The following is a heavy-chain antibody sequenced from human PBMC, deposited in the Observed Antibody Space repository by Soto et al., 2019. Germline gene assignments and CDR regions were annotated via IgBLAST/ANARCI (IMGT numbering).Heavy chain of an antibody. V-gene: IGHV4-31*03. CDR2: IYYSGST. D-gene: IGHD3-3*01. CDR1: GGSISSGGYY. Sequence: SETLSLTCTVSGGSISSGGYYWSWIRQHPGKGLEWIGYIYYSGSTYYNPSLKSRVTISVDTSKNQFSLKLSSVTAADTAVYYCASTAGYYDFWSGYPSEWGMDVWGKGTTVTVSS. J-gene: IGHJ6*04. CDR3: ASTAGYYDFWSGYPSEWGMDV.